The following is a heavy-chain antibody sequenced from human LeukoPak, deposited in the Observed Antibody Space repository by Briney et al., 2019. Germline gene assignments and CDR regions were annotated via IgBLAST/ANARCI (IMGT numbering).Heavy chain of an antibody. D-gene: IGHD6-13*01. CDR2: ISYDGSNK. Sequence: GGSLRLSCAASGFTFSSYGMHWVRQAPGKGLEWVAVISYDGSNKYYADSVKGRFTISRDNSKNTLYLQMNSLRAEDTAVYYCAKDLIAAAGNYYFDYWGRGTLVTVSS. J-gene: IGHJ4*02. CDR3: AKDLIAAAGNYYFDY. V-gene: IGHV3-30*18. CDR1: GFTFSSYG.